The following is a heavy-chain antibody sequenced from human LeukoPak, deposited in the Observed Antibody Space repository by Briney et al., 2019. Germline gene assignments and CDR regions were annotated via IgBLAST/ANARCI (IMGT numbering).Heavy chain of an antibody. CDR1: GYTFTGYY. J-gene: IGHJ4*02. CDR2: INPNSGGT. V-gene: IGHV1-2*02. Sequence: ASVKVSCKASGYTFTGYYMHWVRQAPGQGLEWMGWINPNSGGTNYAQKFQGRVTMTRDTSISTAYMELSRLRSDDTAVYYCAGIVVVPADNTNFDYWGQGTLVTVSS. CDR3: AGIVVVPADNTNFDY. D-gene: IGHD2-2*01.